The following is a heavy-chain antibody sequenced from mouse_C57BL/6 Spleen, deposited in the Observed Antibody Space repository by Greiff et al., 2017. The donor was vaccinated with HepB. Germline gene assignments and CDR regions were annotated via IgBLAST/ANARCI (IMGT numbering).Heavy chain of an antibody. V-gene: IGHV5-4*01. CDR2: ISDGGSYT. D-gene: IGHD1-1*01. CDR3: ARVLILYAMDY. J-gene: IGHJ4*01. CDR1: GFTFSSYA. Sequence: DVHLVESGGGLVKPGGSLKLSCAASGFTFSSYAMSWVRQTPEKRLEWVATISDGGSYTYYPDNVKGRFTISRDNAKNNLYLQMSHLKSEDTAMYYCARVLILYAMDYWGQGTSVTVSS.